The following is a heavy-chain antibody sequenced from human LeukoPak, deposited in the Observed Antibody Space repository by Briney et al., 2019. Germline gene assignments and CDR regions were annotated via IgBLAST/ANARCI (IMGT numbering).Heavy chain of an antibody. CDR3: ARDFAPAAFEI. Sequence: ASVKVSCKASGFTFTAYYIHWVRQAPGQGLDWMGWINPNSGGTNYAQKFQDRVTMTRDTSISTAYMELSSLRSDDAAVYYCARDFAPAAFEIWGQGTMVTVSS. V-gene: IGHV1-2*02. J-gene: IGHJ3*02. CDR1: GFTFTAYY. CDR2: INPNSGGT.